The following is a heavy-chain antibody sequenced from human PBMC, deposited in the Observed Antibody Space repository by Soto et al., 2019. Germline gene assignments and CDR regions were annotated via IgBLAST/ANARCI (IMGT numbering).Heavy chain of an antibody. Sequence: GGSLRLSCAASGFTFSSYAMSWVRQAPGKGLEWVSAISGSGGSTYYADSVKGRFTISRDNSKNTLYLQMNSLRAEDTAVYYCAKNPGLRFLEWSNDYWGQGTLVTSPQ. CDR3: AKNPGLRFLEWSNDY. CDR2: ISGSGGST. J-gene: IGHJ4*02. CDR1: GFTFSSYA. V-gene: IGHV3-23*01. D-gene: IGHD3-3*01.